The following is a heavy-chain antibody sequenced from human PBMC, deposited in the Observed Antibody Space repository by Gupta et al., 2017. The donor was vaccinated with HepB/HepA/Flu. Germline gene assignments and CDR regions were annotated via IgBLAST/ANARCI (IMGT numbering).Heavy chain of an antibody. D-gene: IGHD2-15*01. V-gene: IGHV4-30-4*01. CDR2: IHHSGVA. CDR3: ARYSLLASNWFDP. CDR1: SGPINSGDYS. Sequence: QVQLQESGPGLVKPSQTMSLNCTVSSGPINSGDYSWSWIRQPPGKGLEWIGYIHHSGVAFYNPSLKRRVIISGDTSTNQFSLNLNSVTAADTAIYYCARYSLLASNWFDPWGQGILVTVSS. J-gene: IGHJ5*02.